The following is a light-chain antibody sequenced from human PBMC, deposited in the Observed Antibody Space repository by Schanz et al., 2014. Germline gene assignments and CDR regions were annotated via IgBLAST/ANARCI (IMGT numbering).Light chain of an antibody. CDR1: QSVSSK. V-gene: IGKV3-20*01. J-gene: IGKJ1*01. Sequence: EIVMTQSPATLSVSPGESATLSCRASQSVSSKLAWYQQKPGQAPRLLIYASSSRATGIPDRFSGSGSGTDFTLTISRLEPEDFAVYYCQQYGSSFGTFGQGTEVEIK. CDR2: ASS. CDR3: QQYGSSFGT.